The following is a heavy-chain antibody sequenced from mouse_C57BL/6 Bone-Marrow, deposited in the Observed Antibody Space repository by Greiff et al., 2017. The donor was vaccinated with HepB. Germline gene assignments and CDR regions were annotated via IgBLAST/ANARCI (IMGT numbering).Heavy chain of an antibody. CDR2: ISDGGSYT. Sequence: EVKLEESGGGLVKPGGSLKLSCAASGFTFSSYAMSWVRQTPEKRLEWVATISDGGSYTYYPDNVKGRFTISRDNAKNNLYLQMRHLKSEDTAMYYCASGGHYYGSSSYYFDYWGQGTTLTVSS. D-gene: IGHD1-1*01. V-gene: IGHV5-4*03. CDR1: GFTFSSYA. J-gene: IGHJ2*01. CDR3: ASGGHYYGSSSYYFDY.